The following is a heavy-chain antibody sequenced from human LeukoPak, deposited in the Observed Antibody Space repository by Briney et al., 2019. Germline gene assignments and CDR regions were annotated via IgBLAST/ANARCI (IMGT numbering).Heavy chain of an antibody. D-gene: IGHD3-22*01. CDR2: ISSSGSTL. Sequence: PGGSLRLSCAASGFNFSDYYMSWVRQAPGKGLEWVSYISSSGSTLKYADSVKGRFTISRDNAKNSLYLQMNSLRAEDNAVFYFVSATGYYDSSGYYSVYTYYFDNCGQGTLVTVSS. V-gene: IGHV3-11*01. CDR3: VSATGYYDSSGYYSVYTYYFDN. CDR1: GFNFSDYY. J-gene: IGHJ4*02.